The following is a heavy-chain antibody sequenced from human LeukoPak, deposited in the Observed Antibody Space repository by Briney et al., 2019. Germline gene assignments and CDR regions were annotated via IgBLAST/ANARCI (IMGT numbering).Heavy chain of an antibody. CDR1: GGSVSSGGYY. V-gene: IGHV4-31*03. Sequence: SEALSLTCTVSGGSVSSGGYYWSWVRQHPGKGLEWIGYIYYSGSTYYNPSLKSRVTISLDTSKNHFSLTLSSVTAADTAVYYCASALYYFYMDVWGKGTTVTVSS. CDR2: IYYSGST. CDR3: ASALYYFYMDV. J-gene: IGHJ6*03.